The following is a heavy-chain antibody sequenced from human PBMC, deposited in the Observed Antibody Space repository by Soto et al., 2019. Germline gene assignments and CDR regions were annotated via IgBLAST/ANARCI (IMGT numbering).Heavy chain of an antibody. V-gene: IGHV4-30-2*01. CDR1: GGSISSGGYS. CDR3: ARGNYYASGSSQSRLDS. Sequence: LSLTCAVSGGSISSGGYSWSWIRQPPGKGLEWIGYMYHSGSTYYNPSLKSRVTISIDRSKNQFSLKLSSVTAADTAVYYCARGNYYASGSSQSRLDSWGQGSLVPVSS. J-gene: IGHJ5*01. CDR2: MYHSGST. D-gene: IGHD3-10*01.